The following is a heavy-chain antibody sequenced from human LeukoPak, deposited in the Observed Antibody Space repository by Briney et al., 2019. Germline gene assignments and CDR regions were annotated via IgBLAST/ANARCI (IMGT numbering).Heavy chain of an antibody. CDR2: ILYDGSTK. J-gene: IGHJ4*02. Sequence: PGGSLRLSCTASGFSFSSYAMHWVRQAPGKGLEWVAVILYDGSTKYYADSVKGRFTLSRDNSKNTVSLQMNSLRREDTAVYYCARAEDRTSWPFDQWGQGTLVTVSS. CDR3: ARAEDRTSWPFDQ. D-gene: IGHD2-8*01. CDR1: GFSFSSYA. V-gene: IGHV3-30*04.